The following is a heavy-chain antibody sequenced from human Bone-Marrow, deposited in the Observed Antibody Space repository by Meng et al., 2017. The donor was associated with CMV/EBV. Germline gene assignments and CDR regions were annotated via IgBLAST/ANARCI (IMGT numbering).Heavy chain of an antibody. CDR2: IYSGGST. Sequence: GESLMISCAASGFTVSSNYMSWVRQAPGKGLEWVSVIYSGGSTYYADSVKGRFTISRDNSKNTLYLQMNSLRAEDTAVYYCAKDAAGMATIYYFDYWGQGTLVTVSS. CDR1: GFTVSSNY. V-gene: IGHV3-66*01. J-gene: IGHJ4*02. D-gene: IGHD5-24*01. CDR3: AKDAAGMATIYYFDY.